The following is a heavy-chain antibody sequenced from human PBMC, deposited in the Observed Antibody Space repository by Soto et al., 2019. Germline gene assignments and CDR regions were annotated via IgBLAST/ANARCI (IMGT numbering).Heavy chain of an antibody. CDR3: AKEGVGTVPDY. V-gene: IGHV3-23*01. Sequence: EVQLLESGGGLVQPGGSVRLSCAASGFIFSSYSLTWVRQAPGKGLEWVSTISGSGGSTFYADSVKGRFTVSRDNSKNTLSLQMNSLRVEDTAVYYCAKEGVGTVPDYWGQGTLVTVSS. CDR1: GFIFSSYS. D-gene: IGHD4-17*01. CDR2: ISGSGGST. J-gene: IGHJ4*02.